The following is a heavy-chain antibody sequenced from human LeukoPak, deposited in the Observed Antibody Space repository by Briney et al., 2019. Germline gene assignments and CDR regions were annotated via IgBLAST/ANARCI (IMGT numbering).Heavy chain of an antibody. D-gene: IGHD2-21*02. Sequence: GGSLRLSCAASGFTFSMSWMTWVRQAPGKGLEWVASINRDGSEIHYVDSVKGRFTISRDNSKNTLYLQMNTLIADDTAVYYCAKGVKQIVVATAQHYLDYWGQGTLVTVSS. CDR2: INRDGSEI. CDR3: AKGVKQIVVATAQHYLDY. CDR1: GFTFSMSW. V-gene: IGHV3-7*01. J-gene: IGHJ4*02.